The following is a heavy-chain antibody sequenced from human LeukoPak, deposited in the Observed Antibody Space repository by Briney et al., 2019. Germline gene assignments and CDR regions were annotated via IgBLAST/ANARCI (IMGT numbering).Heavy chain of an antibody. CDR1: GFTFRDYY. CDR3: ARDPPAWGRISPSFDP. D-gene: IGHD3-16*01. J-gene: IGHJ5*02. V-gene: IGHV3-11*01. Sequence: GGSLRLSCAASGFTFRDYYMSWIREAPGKGLEWVSYISSSGSTIYYADSVKGRFTISRDNAKNSLYLQMNSLRAEDTAVYYCARDPPAWGRISPSFDPWGQGTLVTVSS. CDR2: ISSSGSTI.